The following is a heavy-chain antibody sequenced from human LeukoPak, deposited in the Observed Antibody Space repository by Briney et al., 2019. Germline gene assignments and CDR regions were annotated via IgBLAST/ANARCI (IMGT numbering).Heavy chain of an antibody. Sequence: PGGSLRLPCAASGFTFSSYGMHWVRQAPGKGLEWVAVISYDGSNKYYADSVKGRFTISRDNSKNTLYLQMNSLRAEDTAVYYCAKDGSSSGGFDPWGQGTLVTVSS. J-gene: IGHJ5*02. D-gene: IGHD6-13*01. CDR3: AKDGSSSGGFDP. V-gene: IGHV3-30*18. CDR2: ISYDGSNK. CDR1: GFTFSSYG.